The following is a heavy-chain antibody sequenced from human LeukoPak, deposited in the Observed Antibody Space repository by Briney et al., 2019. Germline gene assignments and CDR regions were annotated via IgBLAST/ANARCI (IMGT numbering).Heavy chain of an antibody. CDR1: GFTFSSYW. CDR2: INHNGNVN. Sequence: SGGSLRLSCAASGFTFSSYWMNWARQAPGKGLEWVASINHNGNVNYYVDSVKGRFTISRDNAKNSLYLQMSNLRAEDTAVYYCATDFWSGYYLCYWGQGTLVTVSS. CDR3: ATDFWSGYYLCY. J-gene: IGHJ4*02. V-gene: IGHV3-7*03. D-gene: IGHD3-3*01.